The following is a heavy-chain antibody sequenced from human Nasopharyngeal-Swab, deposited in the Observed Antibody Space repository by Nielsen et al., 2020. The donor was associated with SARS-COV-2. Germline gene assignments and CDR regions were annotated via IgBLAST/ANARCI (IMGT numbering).Heavy chain of an antibody. Sequence: SETLSLTCTVSGGSISSYYWSWIRQPAGKGLEWIGYISHNSGTNYKPSLKSRVTMFMDTSKNQFSLKLRSVTAADTAVYYCAKEGATGWFDPWGQGTLVTVSS. CDR2: ISHNSGT. CDR1: GGSISSYY. V-gene: IGHV4-59*01. J-gene: IGHJ5*02. CDR3: AKEGATGWFDP.